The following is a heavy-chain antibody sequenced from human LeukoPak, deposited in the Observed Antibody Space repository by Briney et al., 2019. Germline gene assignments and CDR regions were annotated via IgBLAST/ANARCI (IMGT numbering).Heavy chain of an antibody. CDR3: ARGKGSGTSPFDY. J-gene: IGHJ4*02. D-gene: IGHD6-13*01. Sequence: ASVKVSCKASGYTFTSYAMHWVRQATGQRLEWMGWINAGNGNTKYSQKFQGRVTITRDTSASTAYMELSSLRSEDTAVYYCARGKGSGTSPFDYWGQGTLVTVSS. CDR1: GYTFTSYA. V-gene: IGHV1-3*01. CDR2: INAGNGNT.